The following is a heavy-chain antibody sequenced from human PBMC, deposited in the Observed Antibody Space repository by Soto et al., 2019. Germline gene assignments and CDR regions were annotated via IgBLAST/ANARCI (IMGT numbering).Heavy chain of an antibody. J-gene: IGHJ6*03. CDR3: ARDRWSVTTFRYYYYMDV. CDR1: GCTCSSYG. CDR2: IWYDGSNK. D-gene: IGHD4-4*01. Sequence: PGGSLRLSCAASGCTCSSYGMHWVRQDPGKGLEWVAVIWYDGSNKYYADSVKGRFTITRDTSASTAYMELSSLRSEDTAVYYCARDRWSVTTFRYYYYMDVWGKGTTVTVSS. V-gene: IGHV3-33*01.